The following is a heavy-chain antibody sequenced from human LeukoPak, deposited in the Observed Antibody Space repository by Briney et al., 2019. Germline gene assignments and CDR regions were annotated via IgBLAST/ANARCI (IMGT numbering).Heavy chain of an antibody. V-gene: IGHV5-51*01. J-gene: IGHJ3*02. Sequence: GESLKISCKGSGYSFTTYWIGWVSQKPGKGLEWMGIIYPGDSDTRYSPSFQGQVTISADKSISTAYLQWSSLKASDTAMYYCARPSTVNAFDIWGQGTMVTVSS. CDR2: IYPGDSDT. CDR3: ARPSTVNAFDI. CDR1: GYSFTTYW. D-gene: IGHD5/OR15-5a*01.